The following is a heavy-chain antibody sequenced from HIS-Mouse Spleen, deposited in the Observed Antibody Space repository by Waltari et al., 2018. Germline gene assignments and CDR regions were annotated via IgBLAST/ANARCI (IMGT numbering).Heavy chain of an antibody. Sequence: QLQLQESGPGLVKPSETLSLTCTVPGGSISSRSYYWVWIRLPPGKGLEWIGSIYYSGSTYYNPSLKSRVTISVDTSKNQFSLKLSSVTAADTAVYYCAREIPYSSSWYDWYFDLWGRGTLVTVSS. D-gene: IGHD6-13*01. J-gene: IGHJ2*01. CDR3: AREIPYSSSWYDWYFDL. CDR1: GGSISSRSYY. V-gene: IGHV4-39*07. CDR2: IYYSGST.